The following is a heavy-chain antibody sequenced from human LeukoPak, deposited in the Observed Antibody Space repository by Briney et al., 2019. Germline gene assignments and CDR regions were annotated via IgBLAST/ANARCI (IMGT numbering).Heavy chain of an antibody. CDR2: IYTSGST. V-gene: IGHV4-61*02. D-gene: IGHD5-18*01. J-gene: IGHJ4*02. CDR1: GGSISSGSYY. CDR3: AVGYSYGQIDY. Sequence: SSETLSLTCTVSGGSISSGSYYWSWIRQPAGKGLEWIGRIYTSGSTNYNPSLKSRVTISVDTSKNQFSLKLSSVTAADTAVYYCAVGYSYGQIDYWGQGTLVTVSS.